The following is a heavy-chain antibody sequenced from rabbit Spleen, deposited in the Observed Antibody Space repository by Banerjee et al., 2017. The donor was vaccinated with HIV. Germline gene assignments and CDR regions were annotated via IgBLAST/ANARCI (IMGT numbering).Heavy chain of an antibody. CDR1: GFSLSNNYV. Sequence: QSLEESGGDLVKPGASLTLTCTASGFSLSNNYVMSWVRQAPGKGLEWIACIWTGSSGSTYYASWAKGRFTITRSTSLNTVTLQLNSLTAADTAMYFCARDPGYYSGAYGGYTPFNLWGPGTLVTVS. CDR2: IWTGSSGST. V-gene: IGHV1S40*01. D-gene: IGHD6-1*01. CDR3: ARDPGYYSGAYGGYTPFNL. J-gene: IGHJ4*01.